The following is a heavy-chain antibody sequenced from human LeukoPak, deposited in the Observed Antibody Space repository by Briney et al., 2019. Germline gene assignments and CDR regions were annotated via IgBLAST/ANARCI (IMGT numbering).Heavy chain of an antibody. V-gene: IGHV4-34*01. Sequence: SETLSLTCAVYGGSFSGYYWSWIRQPPGKGLEWIGEINHSGSTNYNPSLKSRVTISVDTSKNQSSLKLSSVTAADTAVYYCARSGKFSGYTYFQHWGQGTLVTASS. CDR3: ARSGKFSGYTYFQH. CDR1: GGSFSGYY. J-gene: IGHJ1*01. D-gene: IGHD3-22*01. CDR2: INHSGST.